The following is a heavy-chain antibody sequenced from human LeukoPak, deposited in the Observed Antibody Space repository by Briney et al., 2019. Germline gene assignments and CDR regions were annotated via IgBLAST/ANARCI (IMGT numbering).Heavy chain of an antibody. CDR1: GFTFDDYA. D-gene: IGHD3-3*01. CDR2: ISWNSGSI. V-gene: IGHV3-9*03. CDR3: AKGIYDFWSGYGYYFDY. J-gene: IGHJ4*02. Sequence: PGGSLRLSCAASGFTFDDYAMHWVRQAPAKGLEWVSGISWNSGSIGYADSVKGRFTISRDNAKNSLYLQMNSLRAEDMALYYCAKGIYDFWSGYGYYFDYWGQGTLVTVSS.